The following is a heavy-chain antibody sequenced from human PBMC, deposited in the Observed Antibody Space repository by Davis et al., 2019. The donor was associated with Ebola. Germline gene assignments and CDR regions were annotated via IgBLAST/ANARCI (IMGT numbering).Heavy chain of an antibody. D-gene: IGHD2-15*01. CDR2: ISYDGSNK. Sequence: GESLKISCAASGFTFSSYAMHWVRQAPGKGLEWVAVISYDGSNKYYADSVKGRFTISRDNAKNSLYLQMNSLRDEDTAVYYCAGDPGYCSGGSCSNWFDPWGQGTLVTVSS. J-gene: IGHJ5*02. CDR3: AGDPGYCSGGSCSNWFDP. V-gene: IGHV3-30-3*01. CDR1: GFTFSSYA.